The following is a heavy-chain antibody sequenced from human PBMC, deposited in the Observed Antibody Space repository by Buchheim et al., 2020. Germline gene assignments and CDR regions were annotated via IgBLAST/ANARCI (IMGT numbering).Heavy chain of an antibody. CDR1: GFTFSSYA. CDR2: VTGSGSST. D-gene: IGHD6-6*01. CDR3: AKGRAHYSSSAFDY. Sequence: EVQLLESGGGLVQPGGSLRLSCAASGFTFSSYAMTWVRQAPGKGPEWVSTVTGSGSSTYYADSVKGRFTISRDNSKNALYLQMNSLRAEDTAVYYCAKGRAHYSSSAFDYWGQGTL. J-gene: IGHJ4*02. V-gene: IGHV3-23*01.